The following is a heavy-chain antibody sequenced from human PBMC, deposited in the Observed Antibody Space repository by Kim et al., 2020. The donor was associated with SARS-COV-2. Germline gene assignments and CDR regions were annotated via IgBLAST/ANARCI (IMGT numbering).Heavy chain of an antibody. V-gene: IGHV1-69*01. Sequence: KFQGRVTMTADESTSTAYMELGSLRSEDTAVYYCARTFCGGEGCYYGMDVWGQGTTVTVSS. D-gene: IGHD2-21*01. CDR3: ARTFCGGEGCYYGMDV. J-gene: IGHJ6*02.